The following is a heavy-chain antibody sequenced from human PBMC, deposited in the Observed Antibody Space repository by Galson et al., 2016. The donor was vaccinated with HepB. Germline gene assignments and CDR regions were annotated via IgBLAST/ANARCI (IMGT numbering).Heavy chain of an antibody. CDR3: ARDRANGWAGNWVDI. CDR2: ISWNSAFI. J-gene: IGHJ3*02. Sequence: SLRLSCAAFGLNFDDYAMHWVRQPPGKGLEWVSGISWNSAFIGYADSVRGRFTISRDNAKNSLYLQMNSLRAEDTAVYYCARDRANGWAGNWVDIWGQGTMVTVSS. D-gene: IGHD1-1*01. V-gene: IGHV3-9*01. CDR1: GLNFDDYA.